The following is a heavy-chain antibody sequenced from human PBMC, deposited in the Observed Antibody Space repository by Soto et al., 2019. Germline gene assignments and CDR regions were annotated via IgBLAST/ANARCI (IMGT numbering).Heavy chain of an antibody. J-gene: IGHJ4*02. CDR3: AKDRFYGSGSYTVFDY. Sequence: EVQLLESGGGLVQPGGSLRLSCPASGFTFHNYAMSWVRQAPGKGLEWVSAISGSGGSTYYADSVKGRFTISRDNSKNTLYLQMNSLRAEDTAVYYCAKDRFYGSGSYTVFDYWGQGTLVTVSS. CDR1: GFTFHNYA. CDR2: ISGSGGST. V-gene: IGHV3-23*01. D-gene: IGHD3-10*01.